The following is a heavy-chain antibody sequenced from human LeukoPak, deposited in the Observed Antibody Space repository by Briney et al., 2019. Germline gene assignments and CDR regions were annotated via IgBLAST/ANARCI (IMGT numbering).Heavy chain of an antibody. CDR3: ARGPYSYDSSGAFDI. J-gene: IGHJ3*02. Sequence: SETLSLTCTVSGDSISSGDYYWSWIRQPAGKGLEWIGRISSSGSTNYNPSLKSRVTISVDTSKNQFSLKLSSVTAADTAVYFCARGPYSYDSSGAFDIWGQGTMITVSS. CDR2: ISSSGST. V-gene: IGHV4-61*02. D-gene: IGHD3-22*01. CDR1: GDSISSGDYY.